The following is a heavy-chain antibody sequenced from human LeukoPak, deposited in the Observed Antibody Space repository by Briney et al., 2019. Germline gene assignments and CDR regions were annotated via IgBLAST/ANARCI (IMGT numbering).Heavy chain of an antibody. D-gene: IGHD6-13*01. CDR1: GGSFSSSSYY. CDR3: ARTLDKDSSSAPYYYYMDV. CDR2: IYSSGNT. J-gene: IGHJ6*03. Sequence: SETLSLTCAVYGGSFSSSSYYWGWIRQPPGKGLEWIGSIYSSGNTNYNPSFESRVTMSVDTSKNQLSLKLKSVTAADTAVYYCARTLDKDSSSAPYYYYMDVWGKGTTVTVSS. V-gene: IGHV4-39*07.